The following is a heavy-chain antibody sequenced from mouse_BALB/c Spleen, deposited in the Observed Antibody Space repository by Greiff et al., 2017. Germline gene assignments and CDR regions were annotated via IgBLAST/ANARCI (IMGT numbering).Heavy chain of an antibody. J-gene: IGHJ3*01. Sequence: VQLKQSGGGLVKPGGSLKLSCAASGFTFSSYTMSWVRQTPEKRLEWVATISSGGSYTYYPDSVKGRFTISRDNAKNTLYLQMSSLKSEDTAMYYCTKDSSGHPWFAYWGQGTLVTVSA. V-gene: IGHV5-6-4*01. CDR2: ISSGGSYT. D-gene: IGHD3-1*01. CDR1: GFTFSSYT. CDR3: TKDSSGHPWFAY.